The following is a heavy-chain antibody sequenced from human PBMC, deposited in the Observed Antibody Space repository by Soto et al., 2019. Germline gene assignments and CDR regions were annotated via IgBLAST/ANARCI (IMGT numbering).Heavy chain of an antibody. CDR3: ARDMHAGVTHYFDP. CDR1: GGSISSSNW. J-gene: IGHJ5*02. D-gene: IGHD1-26*01. CDR2: IYHSGST. Sequence: SETLSLTCAVSGGSISSSNWWSWVRQPPGKGLEWIGEIYHSGSTNYNPSLKSRVTISVDKSKNQFSLKLTSVTAADTAVYYCARDMHAGVTHYFDPWGQGTLVTVSS. V-gene: IGHV4-4*02.